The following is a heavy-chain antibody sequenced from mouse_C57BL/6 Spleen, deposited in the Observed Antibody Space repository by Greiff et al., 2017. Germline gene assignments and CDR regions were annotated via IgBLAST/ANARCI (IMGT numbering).Heavy chain of an antibody. CDR1: GFTFSDYY. D-gene: IGHD1-1*02. CDR2: INYDGSST. Sequence: EVMLVESEGGLVQPGSSMKLSCTASGFTFSDYYMAWVRQVPEKGLEWVANINYDGSSTYYLDSLKSRFIISRDNAKNILYLQRSSLKSEDTATYYCARDLVYYFDYWGQGTTLTVSS. V-gene: IGHV5-16*01. J-gene: IGHJ2*01. CDR3: ARDLVYYFDY.